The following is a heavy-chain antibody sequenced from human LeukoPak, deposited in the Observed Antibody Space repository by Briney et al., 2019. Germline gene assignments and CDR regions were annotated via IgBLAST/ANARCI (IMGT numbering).Heavy chain of an antibody. CDR3: ARRAIAEGFDY. V-gene: IGHV3-48*03. CDR2: ISSSGRTI. D-gene: IGHD6-13*01. CDR1: GSTFSSYG. J-gene: IGHJ4*02. Sequence: TGGSLRLSCAVSGSTFSSYGMNWVRQAPGKGLEWVSYISSSGRTIYYADSVKGRFTISRDSAKNSLYLQMISLRVEDTAVYYCARRAIAEGFDYWGQGTLVTVSS.